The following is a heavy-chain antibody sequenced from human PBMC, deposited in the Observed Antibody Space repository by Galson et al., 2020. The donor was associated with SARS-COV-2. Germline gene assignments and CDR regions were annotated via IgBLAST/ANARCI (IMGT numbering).Heavy chain of an antibody. V-gene: IGHV4-59*11. D-gene: IGHD2-15*01. CDR2: INYIGST. Sequence: SETLSLTCTVSGGSISSHYWSWIRQPPGKGLEWVGSINYIGSTNYNPSLKSRVAISVDTSKNQFSLRLNSVTAADTAVYYCARQALAPVVATFQPPGGAAFDIWGQGTMVTVSS. CDR1: GGSISSHY. J-gene: IGHJ3*02. CDR3: ARQALAPVVATFQPPGGAAFDI.